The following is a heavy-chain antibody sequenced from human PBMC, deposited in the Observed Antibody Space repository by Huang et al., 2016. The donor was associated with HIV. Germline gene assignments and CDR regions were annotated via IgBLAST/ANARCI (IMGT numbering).Heavy chain of an antibody. CDR3: GKDNGRDYYYGMDA. Sequence: EVQLVESGGGLVQPGRSLRLSCVVSGFTFDDYAMHWVRQAPGKGPEWVSGMNWNSGNKGYADSVRGRFTSSRDNAKNSLYLQMNSLRAEDTALYYCGKDNGRDYYYGMDAWGRGTTVIVSS. CDR2: MNWNSGNK. V-gene: IGHV3-9*01. CDR1: GFTFDDYA. J-gene: IGHJ6*02.